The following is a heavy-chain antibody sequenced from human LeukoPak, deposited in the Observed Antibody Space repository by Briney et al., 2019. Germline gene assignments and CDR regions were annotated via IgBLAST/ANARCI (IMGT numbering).Heavy chain of an antibody. J-gene: IGHJ4*02. CDR3: AAYDSSGYYYDY. Sequence: ASVKVSCKASGYIFTGYYMHWVRQAPGQGLEWMGRINPNSGGTNYAQKFQGRVTMTRDTSISTAYMELSRLRSDDTAVYYCAAYDSSGYYYDYWGQGTLVTVSS. V-gene: IGHV1-2*06. CDR1: GYIFTGYY. CDR2: INPNSGGT. D-gene: IGHD3-22*01.